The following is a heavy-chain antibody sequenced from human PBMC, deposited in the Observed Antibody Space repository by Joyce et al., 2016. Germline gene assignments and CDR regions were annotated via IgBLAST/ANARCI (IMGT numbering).Heavy chain of an antibody. V-gene: IGHV3-30*18. CDR3: AKDEAFYDSQTRSLCDS. J-gene: IGHJ4*02. CDR1: GFVFSGYG. Sequence: QVQLVESGGGVVQPGRSLRLSCAASGFVFSGYGMHWVRQAPGRGLEWVAVISYDGSNKYYVDSVKGRFTISRDNSKNTLYLQMNSLRAEDTAVYYCAKDEAFYDSQTRSLCDSWGQGTLVTVSS. D-gene: IGHD3-22*01. CDR2: ISYDGSNK.